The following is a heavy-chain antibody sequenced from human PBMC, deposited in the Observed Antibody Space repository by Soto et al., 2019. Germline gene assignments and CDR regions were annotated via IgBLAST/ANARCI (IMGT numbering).Heavy chain of an antibody. CDR3: ARDPIPVPMYYFDY. Sequence: YIYYADSVKGRFTISRDNAKNSLSLQMNSLRAEDTAVYFCARDPIPVPMYYFDYWGQGSLVTVSS. D-gene: IGHD6-19*01. CDR2: YI. J-gene: IGHJ4*02. V-gene: IGHV3-21*01.